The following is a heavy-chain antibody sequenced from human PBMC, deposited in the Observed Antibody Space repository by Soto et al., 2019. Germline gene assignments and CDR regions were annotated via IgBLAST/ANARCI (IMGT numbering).Heavy chain of an antibody. D-gene: IGHD6-19*01. CDR1: GITLSSNH. CDR2: IWRGGST. CDR3: ARDPSSGGYGYYYYGMDG. V-gene: IGHV3-53*01. J-gene: IGHJ6*02. Sequence: ASGITLSSNHMSGVRKEQGNGLEWVSVIWRGGSTFYEDSVKGRFTFSRDNSKNTLYLQMNSLRSEDTAVYYCARDPSSGGYGYYYYGMDGWGQGTRVTVSS.